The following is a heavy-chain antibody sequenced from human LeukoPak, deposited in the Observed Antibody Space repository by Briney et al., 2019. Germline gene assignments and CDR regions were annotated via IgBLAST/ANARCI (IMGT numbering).Heavy chain of an antibody. V-gene: IGHV3-23*01. J-gene: IGHJ4*02. D-gene: IGHD6-13*01. Sequence: GGSLRLSCAASGFTFSSYAMSWVRQAPGKGLEWVSVISGSGVTTYYADSVKGRFTISRDNSKNTLYLQMNSRRAEDTAVYYCAKRVAAAALDYWGQGTLVTVSS. CDR2: ISGSGVTT. CDR3: AKRVAAAALDY. CDR1: GFTFSSYA.